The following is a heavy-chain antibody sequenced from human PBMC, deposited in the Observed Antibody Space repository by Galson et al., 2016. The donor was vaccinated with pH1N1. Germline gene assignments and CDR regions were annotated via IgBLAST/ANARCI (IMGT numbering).Heavy chain of an antibody. CDR3: VRAVGAMEAY. Sequence: SLRLSCAGSGFTVSTYWMHWVRQAPGKGLEWVANINQDGSQKYYVDSVKGRFTISRENAKNSLFLQMNTLGAEDTAVYYCVRAVGAMEAYWGQGTLVTVPS. CDR1: GFTVSTYW. V-gene: IGHV3-7*01. J-gene: IGHJ4*02. CDR2: INQDGSQK. D-gene: IGHD2-15*01.